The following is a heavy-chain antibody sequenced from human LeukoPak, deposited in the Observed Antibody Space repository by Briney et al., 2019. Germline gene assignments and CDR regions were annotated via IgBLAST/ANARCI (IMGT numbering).Heavy chain of an antibody. J-gene: IGHJ4*02. CDR2: INAGNGKT. CDR3: ARDSGSGNNDY. D-gene: IGHD1-26*01. V-gene: IGHV1-3*01. Sequence: ASVKVSCKASGYTFTSYAMHWVRQAPGQRLEWMGWINAGNGKTKYSQKFQGRVTFISNTSATTAFMELSSLRSEDAAVYYCARDSGSGNNDYWGQGTLVTVSS. CDR1: GYTFTSYA.